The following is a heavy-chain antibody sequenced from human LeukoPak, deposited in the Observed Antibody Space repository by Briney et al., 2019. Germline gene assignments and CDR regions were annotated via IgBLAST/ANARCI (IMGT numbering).Heavy chain of an antibody. CDR3: ARVNLGFGELPGGNWFDP. CDR2: IKQDGSEK. J-gene: IGHJ5*02. Sequence: SGGSLRLSCAASGFTFTTYWMGWVRQAPGKGLEWVANIKQDGSEKYYVDSVKGRFTISRDNAKNSLYLQMNSLRAEDTAVYYCARVNLGFGELPGGNWFDPWGQGTLVTVSS. V-gene: IGHV3-7*01. D-gene: IGHD3-10*01. CDR1: GFTFTTYW.